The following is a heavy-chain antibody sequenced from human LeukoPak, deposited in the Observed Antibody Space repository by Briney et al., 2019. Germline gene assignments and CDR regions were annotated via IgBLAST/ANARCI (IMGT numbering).Heavy chain of an antibody. J-gene: IGHJ4*02. CDR1: GYTFTSNY. CDR2: INPSGGST. Sequence: ASVKVSCKASGYTFTSNYMHWVRQAPGQGLEWMGIINPSGGSTSYAQKFQGRVTMTRDTSTSTVYMELSSLRSEDTAVYYCARDWEIVGATPEAFDYWGQGTLVTVSS. CDR3: ARDWEIVGATPEAFDY. V-gene: IGHV1-46*01. D-gene: IGHD1-26*01.